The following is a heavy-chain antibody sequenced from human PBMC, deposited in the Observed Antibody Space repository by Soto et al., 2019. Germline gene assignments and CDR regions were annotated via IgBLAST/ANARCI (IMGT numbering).Heavy chain of an antibody. V-gene: IGHV3-48*01. CDR1: GFTFSSYS. D-gene: IGHD2-15*01. Sequence: GGSLRLSCAASGFTFSSYSMNWVRQAPGKGLEWVTYISSSSGTIYYADSVKGRFTISRDNAKNSLYLKMNRLRAEDTGVYYCARDLGVALATLTLDYWGQGALVTVSS. J-gene: IGHJ4*02. CDR2: ISSSSGTI. CDR3: ARDLGVALATLTLDY.